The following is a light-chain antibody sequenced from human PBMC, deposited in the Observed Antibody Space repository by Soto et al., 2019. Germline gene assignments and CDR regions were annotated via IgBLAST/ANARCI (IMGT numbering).Light chain of an antibody. V-gene: IGKV1-12*01. CDR2: DAS. CDR1: RNIKTS. CDR3: QQIKSFPPT. J-gene: IGKJ4*01. Sequence: DIQMTQSPSSVSASVGDRVTITCRASRNIKTSLAWYQQRPGKGPELLIYDASTLQSGVPSRISGSGSGTEFTLTISRLQPEDFAIFYCQQIKSFPPTFGGGTKWIS.